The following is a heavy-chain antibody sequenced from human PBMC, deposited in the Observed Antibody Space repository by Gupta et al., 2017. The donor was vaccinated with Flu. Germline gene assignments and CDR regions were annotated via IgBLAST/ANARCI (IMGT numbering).Heavy chain of an antibody. CDR2: ISYDGSNK. CDR3: AKDLIRDYSNMVGYYYYGMDV. J-gene: IGHJ6*02. Sequence: QVQLVESGGGVVQPGRSLRLSCAASGFTFSSSGLHWVRQAPGKGLEWVAVISYDGSNKYYADSVKGRFTISRDNSKNTLYLQMNSLRAEDTAVYYCAKDLIRDYSNMVGYYYYGMDVWGQGTTVTVSS. D-gene: IGHD4-4*01. CDR1: GFTFSSSG. V-gene: IGHV3-30*18.